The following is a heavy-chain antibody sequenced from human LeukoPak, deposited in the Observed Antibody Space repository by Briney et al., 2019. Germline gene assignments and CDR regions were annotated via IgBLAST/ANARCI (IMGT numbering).Heavy chain of an antibody. CDR1: GGTXSSYA. CDR3: ARAHIGNDLFIDY. D-gene: IGHD2-21*01. J-gene: IGHJ4*02. V-gene: IGHV1-69*04. Sequence: SVKVSCKASGGTXSSYAISWVRQAPGQGLESMGRIIPILGIANYAQKFQGRVTITADKSTSTAYMELSSLRSEDTAVYYCARAHIGNDLFIDYWGQGTLVTVSS. CDR2: IIPILGIA.